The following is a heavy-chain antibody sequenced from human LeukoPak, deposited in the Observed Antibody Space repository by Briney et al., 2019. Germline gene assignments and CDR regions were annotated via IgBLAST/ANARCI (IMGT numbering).Heavy chain of an antibody. D-gene: IGHD1-26*01. V-gene: IGHV3-21*01. J-gene: IGHJ4*02. CDR2: ISSGSSYI. CDR1: GFTFSSYS. Sequence: PGGSLRLSCAASGFTFSSYSMNWVRQAPGKGLEWVSSISSGSSYIYYADSVKGRFTISRDNAKNSLYLQMNSLRAEDTAVYYCARDLYSGSSSGIDYWGQGTLVTVSS. CDR3: ARDLYSGSSSGIDY.